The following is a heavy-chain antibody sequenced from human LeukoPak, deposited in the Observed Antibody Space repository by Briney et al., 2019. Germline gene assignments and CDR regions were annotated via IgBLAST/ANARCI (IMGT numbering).Heavy chain of an antibody. Sequence: GGSLRLSCAASGSTFSSYAMSWVRQAPGKGLEWVSAISGSGGSTYYADSVKGRFTISRDNSKNTLYLQMNSLRAEDTAVYYCAKDRGVSDDAFDIWGQGTMVTVSS. D-gene: IGHD3-10*01. CDR1: GSTFSSYA. CDR2: ISGSGGST. CDR3: AKDRGVSDDAFDI. V-gene: IGHV3-23*01. J-gene: IGHJ3*02.